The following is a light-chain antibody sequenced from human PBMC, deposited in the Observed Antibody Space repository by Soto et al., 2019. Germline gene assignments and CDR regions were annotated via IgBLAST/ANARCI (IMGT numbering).Light chain of an antibody. J-gene: IGKJ4*01. V-gene: IGKV3-11*01. Sequence: EIVLTQSPAILSLSPGERATLSCRASQSVSSYLAWYQQKPGQAPSLLIYDASNRATGIPARFSGSGSGTDFTLTISSLDPEDFAVYYCQQRSNWPLTFGGGTKVEIK. CDR1: QSVSSY. CDR3: QQRSNWPLT. CDR2: DAS.